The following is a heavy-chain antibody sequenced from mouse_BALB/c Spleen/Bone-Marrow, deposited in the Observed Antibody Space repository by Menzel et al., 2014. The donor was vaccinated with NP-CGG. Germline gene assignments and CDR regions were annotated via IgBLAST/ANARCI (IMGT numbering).Heavy chain of an antibody. D-gene: IGHD1-2*01. CDR3: TKNYYYGYVAY. CDR1: GFDFSRYW. CDR2: INPDSSTI. J-gene: IGHJ3*01. V-gene: IGHV4-1*02. Sequence: EVKLMESGGGLVQPGGSLKLPCAASGFDFSRYWMTWVRQAPGKGLEWIGEINPDSSTINYAPSLKDKFIISRDNAKNTLYLQMSKVRSEDTALYYCTKNYYYGYVAYWGQGTLVTVSA.